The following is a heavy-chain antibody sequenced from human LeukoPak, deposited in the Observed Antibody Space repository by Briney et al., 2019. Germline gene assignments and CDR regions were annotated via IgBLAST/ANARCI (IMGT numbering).Heavy chain of an antibody. Sequence: GGSLRLSCAASGFTFSSHGMHWVRQAPGKGLEWVAFIRYDGSNKYYADSVKGRFTISRDNSKNTLYLQMNSLRAEDTAVYYCAKDREHYDFWSGYPGGYWGQGTLVTVSS. D-gene: IGHD3-3*01. CDR2: IRYDGSNK. V-gene: IGHV3-30*02. CDR1: GFTFSSHG. J-gene: IGHJ4*02. CDR3: AKDREHYDFWSGYPGGY.